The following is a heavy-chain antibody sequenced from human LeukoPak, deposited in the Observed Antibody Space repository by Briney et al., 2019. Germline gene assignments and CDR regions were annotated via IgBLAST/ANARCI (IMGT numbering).Heavy chain of an antibody. Sequence: GGSLRLSCAASGFTFSDYYMSWIRQAPGKGLEWVSYISSGSTYTNYADSVKGRFTISRDNAKNSLYLQMNSLRAEDTAVYYCAKGGISGRPGLDYWGQGTLVTVSS. J-gene: IGHJ4*02. D-gene: IGHD6-6*01. CDR3: AKGGISGRPGLDY. V-gene: IGHV3-11*06. CDR1: GFTFSDYY. CDR2: ISSGSTYT.